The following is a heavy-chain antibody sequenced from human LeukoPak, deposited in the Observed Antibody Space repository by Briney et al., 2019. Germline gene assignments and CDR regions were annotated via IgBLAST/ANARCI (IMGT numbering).Heavy chain of an antibody. CDR3: ARVERIQLWLGTYAFDY. CDR1: GFTFSSYS. Sequence: GGSLRLSCAASGFTFSSYSMNWVRQAPGKGLEWVSSISSSCSYIYYADSVKGRFTISRDNAKNSLCLQMNSLRAEDTAVYYCARVERIQLWLGTYAFDYWGQGTLVTVSS. D-gene: IGHD5-18*01. CDR2: ISSSCSYI. V-gene: IGHV3-21*01. J-gene: IGHJ4*02.